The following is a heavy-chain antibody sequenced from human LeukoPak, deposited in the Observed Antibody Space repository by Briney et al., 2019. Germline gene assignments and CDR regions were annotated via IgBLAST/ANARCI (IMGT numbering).Heavy chain of an antibody. CDR2: IDNVGGT. V-gene: IGHV3-66*01. J-gene: IGHJ4*02. Sequence: GGSLRLSCVASGYTVSNNHVSWVRQAPGKGLEWVSLIDNVGGTYYADSVKGRFTISRDHSENTLYLQMNSLRAEDTALYYCMGYGGNSFWGQGTLVTVPS. D-gene: IGHD4-23*01. CDR3: MGYGGNSF. CDR1: GYTVSNNH.